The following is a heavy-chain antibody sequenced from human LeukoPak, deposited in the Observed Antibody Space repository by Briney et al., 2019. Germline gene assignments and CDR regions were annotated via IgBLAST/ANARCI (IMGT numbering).Heavy chain of an antibody. V-gene: IGHV3-48*04. J-gene: IGHJ4*02. Sequence: GGSLRLSCAASGFTFSSYGMSWVRQAPGKGLEWVSYISSSGTTIYYAASVKGRFTISRDNAKNSLYLQMNSLRAEDTAVYYCARGYGSGSSHIDYWGQGTLVTVSS. CDR1: GFTFSSYG. D-gene: IGHD3-10*01. CDR3: ARGYGSGSSHIDY. CDR2: ISSSGTTI.